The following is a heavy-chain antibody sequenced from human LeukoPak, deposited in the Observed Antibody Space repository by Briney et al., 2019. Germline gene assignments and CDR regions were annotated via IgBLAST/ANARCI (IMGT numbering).Heavy chain of an antibody. Sequence: GGSLRLSCAGSGFTFSHYSMNWVRQAPGKGLEWVASFGSDLSFRSVADSLKGRFTISRDNAENSIYLHMNSLRAEDTAVYYCARDDSSGWYYFDYWGQGTLVTVSS. CDR1: GFTFSHYS. CDR2: FGSDLSFR. J-gene: IGHJ4*02. D-gene: IGHD6-19*01. CDR3: ARDDSSGWYYFDY. V-gene: IGHV3-21*01.